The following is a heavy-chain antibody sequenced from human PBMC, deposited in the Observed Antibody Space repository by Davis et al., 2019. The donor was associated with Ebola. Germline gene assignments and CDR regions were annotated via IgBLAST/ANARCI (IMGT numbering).Heavy chain of an antibody. D-gene: IGHD1-26*01. Sequence: GSLRLSCAASGFTFSSYWMSWIRQPPGKGLEWIGYIYYSGSTNYNPSLKSRVTISVDTSKNQFSLKLSSVTAADTAVYYCARDGRNGMDVWGQGTTVTVSS. J-gene: IGHJ6*02. V-gene: IGHV4-59*01. CDR3: ARDGRNGMDV. CDR1: GFTFSSYW. CDR2: IYYSGST.